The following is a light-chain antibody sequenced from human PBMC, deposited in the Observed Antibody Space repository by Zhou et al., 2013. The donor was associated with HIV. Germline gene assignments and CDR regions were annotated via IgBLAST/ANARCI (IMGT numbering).Light chain of an antibody. CDR2: KAS. CDR3: QQSYSMPYS. J-gene: IGKJ2*03. V-gene: IGKV1-5*03. CDR1: QSISNW. Sequence: DIQMTQSPSTLSASVGDRVTITCRASQSISNWLAWYQQKPGKAPKLLIYKASSLESGVPSRFSGSGSGTEFTLTISSLQPEDFATYYCQQSYSMPYSFGQGTRLEIK.